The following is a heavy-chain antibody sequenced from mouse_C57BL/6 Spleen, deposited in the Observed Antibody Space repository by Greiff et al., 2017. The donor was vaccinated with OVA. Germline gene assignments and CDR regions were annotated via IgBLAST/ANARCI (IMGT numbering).Heavy chain of an antibody. D-gene: IGHD1-1*01. CDR1: GYTFTSYW. V-gene: IGHV1-64*01. J-gene: IGHJ2*01. Sequence: QVQLKQPGAELVKPGASVKLSCKASGYTFTSYWMHWVKQRPGQGLEWIGMIHPNSGSTNYNEKFKSKATLTVDKSSSTAYMQLSSLTSEDSAVYYCARGDYYGSSYPPYWGQGTTLTVSS. CDR2: IHPNSGST. CDR3: ARGDYYGSSYPPY.